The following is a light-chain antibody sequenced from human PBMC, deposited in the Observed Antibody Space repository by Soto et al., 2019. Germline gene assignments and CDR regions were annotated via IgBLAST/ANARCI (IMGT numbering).Light chain of an antibody. J-gene: IGKJ4*01. CDR3: QQRSNWPLT. V-gene: IGKV3-11*01. Sequence: TMYLSPGERATLSCRASQSVGTYLAWYQQKPGQAPRLLIYGASSRATGIPARFSGSGSGTDFTLPISSLEPADFAVFYGQQRSNWPLTFGGGTKVDIK. CDR2: GAS. CDR1: QSVGTY.